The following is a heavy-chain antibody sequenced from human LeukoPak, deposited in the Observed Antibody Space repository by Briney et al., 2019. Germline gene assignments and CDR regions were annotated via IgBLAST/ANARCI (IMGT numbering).Heavy chain of an antibody. CDR2: ISWNSGSI. J-gene: IGHJ4*02. D-gene: IGHD2-21*02. V-gene: IGHV3-9*01. CDR3: AKIFVRRDFDDY. Sequence: PGGSLRLSCAASGFTFDDYAMHGFRQAPGKGLEWVSGISWNSGSIGYADSVKGRFTISRDNSKNTLYLQMNSLRAEDTAVYYCAKIFVRRDFDDYWGQGTLVTVSS. CDR1: GFTFDDYA.